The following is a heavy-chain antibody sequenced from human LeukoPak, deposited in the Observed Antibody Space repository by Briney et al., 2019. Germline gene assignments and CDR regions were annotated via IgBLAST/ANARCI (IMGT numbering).Heavy chain of an antibody. V-gene: IGHV3-23*01. CDR3: AKDLMYYYDSSGYYAPFDAFDI. CDR1: GFTFSTNW. J-gene: IGHJ3*02. CDR2: IHGNGETT. D-gene: IGHD3-22*01. Sequence: GGALRLSWAASGFTFSTNWMHWVRQAPGKGPEWVSGIHGNGETTYYADSVKGRFTISRDNSRELLYLQMNSLRAEDTAVYYCAKDLMYYYDSSGYYAPFDAFDIWGQGTMVTVSS.